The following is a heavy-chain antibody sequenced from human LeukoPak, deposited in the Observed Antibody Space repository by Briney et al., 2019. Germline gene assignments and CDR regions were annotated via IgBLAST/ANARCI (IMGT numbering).Heavy chain of an antibody. V-gene: IGHV3-23*01. CDR2: ISGSGGST. D-gene: IGHD2/OR15-2a*01. Sequence: PGGSLRLSCAASGFTISSYAMSWVRQAPGKGLEWVSAISGSGGSTYYADSVKGRFTISRDNSKNTLYLQMNSLRAEDTAVYYCAKDVRRSFYYFDYWGQGTLVTVSS. CDR3: AKDVRRSFYYFDY. J-gene: IGHJ4*02. CDR1: GFTISSYA.